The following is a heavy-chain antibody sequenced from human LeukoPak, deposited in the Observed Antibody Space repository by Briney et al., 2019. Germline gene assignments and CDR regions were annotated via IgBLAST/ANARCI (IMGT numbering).Heavy chain of an antibody. CDR3: ARGLVPPSDAFDI. J-gene: IGHJ3*02. CDR1: GGSISSYY. CDR2: IYHSGGT. D-gene: IGHD3-16*01. V-gene: IGHV4-59*12. Sequence: PSETLSLTCTVSGGSISSYYWSWIRQPPGKGLEWIGYIYHSGGTYYNSSLKSRVTISVDRFKNQFSLKLSSVTAADTAVYYCARGLVPPSDAFDIWGQGTMVTVSS.